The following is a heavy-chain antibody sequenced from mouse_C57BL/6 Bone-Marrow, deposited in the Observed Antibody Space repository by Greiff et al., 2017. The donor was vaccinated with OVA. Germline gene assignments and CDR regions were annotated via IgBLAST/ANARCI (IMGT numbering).Heavy chain of an antibody. D-gene: IGHD1-1*01. CDR1: GYTFTSYG. J-gene: IGHJ2*01. CDR3: ASPYYGSSYGGFYFDY. CDR2: IYPRSGNT. V-gene: IGHV1-81*01. Sequence: VQLQESGAELARPGASVKLSCKASGYTFTSYGISWVKQRTGQGLEWIGEIYPRSGNTYYNEKFKGKATLTADKSSSTAYMELRSLTSEDSAVYFCASPYYGSSYGGFYFDYWGQGTTLTVSS.